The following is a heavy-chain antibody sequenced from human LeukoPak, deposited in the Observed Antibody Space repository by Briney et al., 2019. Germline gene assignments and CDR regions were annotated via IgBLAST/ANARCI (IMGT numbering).Heavy chain of an antibody. J-gene: IGHJ4*02. D-gene: IGHD3-10*01. CDR3: ARRLRYGSAPTDY. V-gene: IGHV4-34*01. CDR2: MNHSGST. CDR1: GGSFSRYY. Sequence: SQSLSLTCAGYGGSFSRYYWIWLRQPPAKWLEWIGEMNHSGSTNYNPSLKTRVTISVDTSKNQFSLKLSSVTAADTAVYYCARRLRYGSAPTDYWGQGTLVTVSS.